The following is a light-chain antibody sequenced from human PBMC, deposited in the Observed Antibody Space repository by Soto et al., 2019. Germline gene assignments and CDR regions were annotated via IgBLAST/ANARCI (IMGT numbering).Light chain of an antibody. CDR3: QQYIRWPLT. CDR1: QSVSNN. J-gene: IGKJ4*01. Sequence: EIVMTQSPATLSVSPGERATLSCRASQSVSNNLVWYQQKPGQAPSLLIYGASTRATGTPARFSGSGSGTEFTLTISSLQSEDFAVYYCQQYIRWPLTFGGGTKVEIK. CDR2: GAS. V-gene: IGKV3-15*01.